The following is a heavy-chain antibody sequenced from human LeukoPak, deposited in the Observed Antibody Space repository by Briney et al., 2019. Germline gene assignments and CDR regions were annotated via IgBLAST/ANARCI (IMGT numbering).Heavy chain of an antibody. CDR3: ARDPWWRGEHWFDP. D-gene: IGHD2-15*01. CDR2: IYYSGST. J-gene: IGHJ5*02. V-gene: IGHV4-39*07. Sequence: PSETLSLTCTVSGGSISSSSYYWGWIRQPPGKGLEWIGSIYYSGSTYYNPSLKSRVAISVDTSKNQFSLKVNSVTAADTAVYYCARDPWWRGEHWFDPWGQGTLVTVSS. CDR1: GGSISSSSYY.